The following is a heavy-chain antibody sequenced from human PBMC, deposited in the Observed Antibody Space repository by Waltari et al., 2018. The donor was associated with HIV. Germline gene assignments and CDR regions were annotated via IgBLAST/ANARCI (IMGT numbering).Heavy chain of an antibody. CDR3: AKSQGSGTYYYGMDV. CDR1: GFTFSSYA. J-gene: IGHJ6*02. CDR2: ISGSGGST. D-gene: IGHD3-10*01. V-gene: IGHV3-23*01. Sequence: EVQLLESGGGLVQPGGSLRLSCAASGFTFSSYAMSWVRQAPGKGLEWVSAISGSGGSTYYADSVKVRFTISRDNSKNTLYLQMNSLRAEDTAVYYCAKSQGSGTYYYGMDVWGQGTTVTVSS.